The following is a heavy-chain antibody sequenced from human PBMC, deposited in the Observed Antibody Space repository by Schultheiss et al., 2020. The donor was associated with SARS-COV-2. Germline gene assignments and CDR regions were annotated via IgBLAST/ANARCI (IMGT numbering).Heavy chain of an antibody. V-gene: IGHV1-2*06. J-gene: IGHJ5*02. CDR2: INPNSGGT. Sequence: ASVKVSCKASGYTFTGYYMHWVRQAPGQGLEWMGRINPNSGGTNYAQKLQGRVTMTTDTSTSTAYMELRSLRSDDTAVYYCARTGLGRLATYNWFDPWGQGTLVTVSS. D-gene: IGHD5-12*01. CDR1: GYTFTGYY. CDR3: ARTGLGRLATYNWFDP.